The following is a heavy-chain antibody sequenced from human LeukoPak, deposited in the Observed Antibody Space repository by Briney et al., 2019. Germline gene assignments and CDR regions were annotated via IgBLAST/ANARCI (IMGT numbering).Heavy chain of an antibody. CDR2: INPNSGGT. CDR1: GYTFTGYY. D-gene: IGHD6-19*01. CDR3: ARVSEWLGYYFDY. V-gene: IGHV1-2*06. Sequence: ASVKVSCKASGYTFTGYYMHWVRQAPGQGLERMGRINPNSGGTNYAQKFQGRVTMTRDTSISTAYMELSRLRSDDTAVYYCARVSEWLGYYFDYWGQGTLVTVSS. J-gene: IGHJ4*02.